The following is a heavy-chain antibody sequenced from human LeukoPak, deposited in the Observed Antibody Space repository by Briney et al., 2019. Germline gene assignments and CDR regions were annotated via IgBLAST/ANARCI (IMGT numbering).Heavy chain of an antibody. CDR2: IYYSGST. D-gene: IGHD3-10*01. CDR3: ARVGYYGSGSYYTFDY. CDR1: GFTFSDYY. J-gene: IGHJ4*02. Sequence: GSLRLSCAASGFTFSDYYMSWIRQPPGKGLEWIGSIYYSGSTYYNPSLKSRVTISVDTSKNQFSLKLSSVTAADTAVYYCARVGYYGSGSYYTFDYWGQGTLVTVSS. V-gene: IGHV4-38-2*01.